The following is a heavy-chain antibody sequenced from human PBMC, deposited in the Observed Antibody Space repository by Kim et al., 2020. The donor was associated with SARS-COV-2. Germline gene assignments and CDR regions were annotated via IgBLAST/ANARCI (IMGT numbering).Heavy chain of an antibody. CDR1: GFTFSSYS. J-gene: IGHJ4*02. Sequence: GGSLRLSCAASGFTFSSYSMNLVRQAPGKGLEWVSYISSSSSTIYYADSVKGRFSISRDNAKNSLYLQMNSLRDEDTAVYYCARDCIRWFRECLPDYWGQGTLVTVSS. CDR2: ISSSSSTI. V-gene: IGHV3-48*02. CDR3: ARDCIRWFRECLPDY. D-gene: IGHD3-10*01.